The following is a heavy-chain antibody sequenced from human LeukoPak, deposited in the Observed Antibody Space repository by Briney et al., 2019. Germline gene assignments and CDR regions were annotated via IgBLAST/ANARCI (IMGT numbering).Heavy chain of an antibody. J-gene: IGHJ5*02. CDR3: ARSRKIAVAGTFIMFDP. CDR1: GGSISSYY. CDR2: IYTSGST. V-gene: IGHV4-4*07. D-gene: IGHD6-19*01. Sequence: PSETLSLTCTVSGGSISSYYWSWIRQPAGKGLEWIGRIYTSGSTNYNPSLKSRVTISVDTSKNQFSLKLSSVTAADTAVYYCARSRKIAVAGTFIMFDPWGQGTLVTVSS.